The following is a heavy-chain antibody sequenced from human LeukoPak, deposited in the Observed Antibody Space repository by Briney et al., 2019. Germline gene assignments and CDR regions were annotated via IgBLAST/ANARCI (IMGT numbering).Heavy chain of an antibody. D-gene: IGHD3-10*01. CDR3: SREAPWSNMVRGYKVVYNYTSYMDV. V-gene: IGHV4-61*02. CDR2: IYTSGST. Sequence: SETLSLTCAVSGGSINNGSYYWGWIRQPAGKGLEWIGRIYTSGSTNYNPSLESRVTISVDTSENQFSLKLSSVTAAATAVYYWSREAPWSNMVRGYKVVYNYTSYMDVWGKGTTVTTSS. CDR1: GGSINNGSYY. J-gene: IGHJ6*03.